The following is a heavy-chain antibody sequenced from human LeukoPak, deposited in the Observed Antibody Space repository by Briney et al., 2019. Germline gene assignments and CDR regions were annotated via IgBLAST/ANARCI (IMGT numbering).Heavy chain of an antibody. Sequence: GASVKVSCKASGYTFTSYDINWVRQATGQGLEWMGWINPNSGNTGYAQKLQGRVTMTTDTSTSTAYMELRSLRSDDTAVYYCARVLLWFGELLLDNYYGMDVWGQGTTVTVSS. CDR3: ARVLLWFGELLLDNYYGMDV. J-gene: IGHJ6*02. D-gene: IGHD3-10*01. V-gene: IGHV1-8*02. CDR1: GYTFTSYD. CDR2: INPNSGNT.